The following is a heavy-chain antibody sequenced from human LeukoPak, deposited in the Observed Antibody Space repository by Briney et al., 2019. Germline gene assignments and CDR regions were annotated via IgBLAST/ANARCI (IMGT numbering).Heavy chain of an antibody. V-gene: IGHV4-59*01. Sequence: SETLSLTCTVSGGSISSYYWSWIRQPPRKGLEWIGYIYYSRSTNYNPSLKSRATISVDTSKNQFTLNLSSVTAADTAVYYCARDKTGDNWFDPWGQGTLVTVSS. CDR3: ARDKTGDNWFDP. CDR2: IYYSRST. J-gene: IGHJ5*02. CDR1: GGSISSYY. D-gene: IGHD2-8*02.